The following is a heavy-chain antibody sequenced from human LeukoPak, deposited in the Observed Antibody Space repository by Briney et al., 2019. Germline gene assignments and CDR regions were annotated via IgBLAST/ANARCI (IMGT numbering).Heavy chain of an antibody. CDR3: ARETRGTVGSY. CDR1: GFTFSSYA. CDR2: LKQDGSDK. V-gene: IGHV3-7*05. D-gene: IGHD1-26*01. J-gene: IGHJ4*02. Sequence: PGRSLRLSCAASGFTFSSYAMHWVRQTPGGGLEWVASLKQDGSDKYYVDSVKGRFTISRGNAGNSLYLQMNSLRAEDTAVYYCARETRGTVGSYWGQGTLVTVSS.